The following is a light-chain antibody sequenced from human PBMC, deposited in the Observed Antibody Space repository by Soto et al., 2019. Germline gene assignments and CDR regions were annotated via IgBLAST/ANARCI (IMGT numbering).Light chain of an antibody. CDR2: GAS. J-gene: IGKJ1*01. CDR3: QQYNDWPPWT. Sequence: EIVMTQSPATLSVSPGERATLSCRASQSVSYNLAWYQQKPGQAPRLLIYGASTRATGVPARFSGSGSGTEFTLTISSLQSEDFAVYYCQQYNDWPPWTFGQVTKVEIK. CDR1: QSVSYN. V-gene: IGKV3-15*01.